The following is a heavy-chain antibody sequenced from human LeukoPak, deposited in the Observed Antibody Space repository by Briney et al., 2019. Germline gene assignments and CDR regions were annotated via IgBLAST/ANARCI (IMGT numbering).Heavy chain of an antibody. CDR2: IYTSGST. Sequence: SETLSLTCTVSGGSISSYYWSWIRQPAGKGLEWIGRIYTSGSTNYNPSLKSRVTMSVDTSKNQFSLKLSSVTAAATAVYYCARVKIFDFWSGYSHNWFDPWGQGTLVTVSS. CDR1: GGSISSYY. CDR3: ARVKIFDFWSGYSHNWFDP. D-gene: IGHD3-3*01. V-gene: IGHV4-4*07. J-gene: IGHJ5*02.